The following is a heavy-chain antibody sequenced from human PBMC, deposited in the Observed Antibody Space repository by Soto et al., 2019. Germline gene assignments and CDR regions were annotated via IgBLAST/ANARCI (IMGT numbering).Heavy chain of an antibody. CDR1: RFTFSSYG. D-gene: IGHD6-6*01. Sequence: ALRLPCSPSRFTFSSYGMHWVRQAPGKGLEWVAGISYDGSNKYYADSVKGRFTISRDNSKNTLYLQMNILRAEDTAVYYCAKEAGYSSSSSYFDYWGQGTLVTVSS. J-gene: IGHJ4*02. CDR2: ISYDGSNK. V-gene: IGHV3-30*18. CDR3: AKEAGYSSSSSYFDY.